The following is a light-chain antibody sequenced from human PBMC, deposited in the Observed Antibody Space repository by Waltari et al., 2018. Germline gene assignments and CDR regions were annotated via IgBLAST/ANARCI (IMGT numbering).Light chain of an antibody. J-gene: IGLJ3*02. CDR1: SSDVGAFNF. CDR3: TSYTTGSTLVV. CDR2: DVV. V-gene: IGLV2-14*03. Sequence: QSVLTQPPSVSGAPGQRVTITCPGTSSDVGAFNFVSWYQEHPGKAPKLLIYDVVNRPSGVSNRFSGSKSGNTASLTISGLQAEDEADYYCTSYTTGSTLVVFGGGTKLTVL.